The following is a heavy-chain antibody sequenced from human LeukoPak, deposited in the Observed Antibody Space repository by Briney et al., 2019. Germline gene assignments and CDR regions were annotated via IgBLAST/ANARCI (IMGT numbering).Heavy chain of an antibody. D-gene: IGHD3-22*01. CDR1: GFTFSSYA. CDR2: ISGSGGST. V-gene: IGHV3-23*01. Sequence: GGSLRLPCAASGFTFSSYAMSWVRQAPGKGLEWVSAISGSGGSTYYADSVKGRFTISRDNSKNTLYLQMNSLRAEDTAVYYCAASYYYDSSGLHAFDIWGQGTMVTVSS. J-gene: IGHJ3*02. CDR3: AASYYYDSSGLHAFDI.